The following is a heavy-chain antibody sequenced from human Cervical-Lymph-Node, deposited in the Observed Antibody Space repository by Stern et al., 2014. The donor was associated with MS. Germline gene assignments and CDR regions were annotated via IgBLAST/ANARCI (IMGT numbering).Heavy chain of an antibody. Sequence: QLQLQESGPGLVKPSATLSLTCTVSGGSISSYYWNWIRQPPGKGLEWIGNIYYSGRTKYNPYLKSRVTISVDTSKNQFSLKLSSVTAADTAVYYCARDGRGANYYYDGMDVWGQGTTVTVSS. V-gene: IGHV4-59*01. D-gene: IGHD1-26*01. J-gene: IGHJ6*02. CDR2: IYYSGRT. CDR1: GGSISSYY. CDR3: ARDGRGANYYYDGMDV.